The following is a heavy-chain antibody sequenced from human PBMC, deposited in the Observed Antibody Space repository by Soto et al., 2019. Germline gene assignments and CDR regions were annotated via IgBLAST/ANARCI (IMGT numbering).Heavy chain of an antibody. D-gene: IGHD5-12*01. CDR1: GFSVTANY. V-gene: IGHV3-53*01. Sequence: EVQVVESGGGLIQPGGSLRLSCEVSGFSVTANYMSWVRQAPGKGLEWVSVIYSGGSTYYIDSVKGRFSISRDLSKNTLYLQMNRLRAEDTAVYYCHGYGYWGQGTLVTVSS. CDR2: IYSGGST. J-gene: IGHJ4*02. CDR3: HGYGY.